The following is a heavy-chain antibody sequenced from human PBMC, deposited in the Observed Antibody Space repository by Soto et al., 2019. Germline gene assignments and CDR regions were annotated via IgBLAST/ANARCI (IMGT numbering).Heavy chain of an antibody. D-gene: IGHD3-10*01. CDR3: ARDLRLGNYYYGMDV. CDR1: GFTFSSSQ. Sequence: QTGGSLRLSCVASGFTFSSSQMNWVRQAPGKGLEWVSYISGTSTTIYYADSVKGRFTISRDNAKNSLYLQMNSLRAEDTAVYYCARDLRLGNYYYGMDVWGQGTTVTVSS. CDR2: ISGTSTTI. V-gene: IGHV3-48*03. J-gene: IGHJ6*02.